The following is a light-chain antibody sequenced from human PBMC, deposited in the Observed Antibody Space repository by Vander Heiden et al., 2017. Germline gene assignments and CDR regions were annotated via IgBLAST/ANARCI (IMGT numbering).Light chain of an antibody. J-gene: IGLJ3*02. CDR3: AVWDDSLSGWV. Sequence: QSVLTQPPSASGTPGPRVTISCSGSSSNIGGHYVYWYQHLPGTAPKLLIYNNNQRPSGVPDRFSGSKSGTSASLAISGLRSEDEAEYYCAVWDDSLSGWVFGGETELTVL. V-gene: IGLV1-47*02. CDR2: NNN. CDR1: SSNIGGHY.